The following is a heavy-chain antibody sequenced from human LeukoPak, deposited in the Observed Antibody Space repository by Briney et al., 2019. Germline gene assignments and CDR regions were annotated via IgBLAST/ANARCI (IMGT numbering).Heavy chain of an antibody. D-gene: IGHD3-22*01. Sequence: PGGSLRLSCAASGFTFSSYEMNWVRQAPGKGLEWVSYISSSGSTIYYADSVKGRFTISRDNSKNTLYLQMNSLRAEDTAVYYCAKASAGDSSGYYSLDYWGQGTLVTVSS. V-gene: IGHV3-48*03. J-gene: IGHJ4*02. CDR2: ISSSGSTI. CDR1: GFTFSSYE. CDR3: AKASAGDSSGYYSLDY.